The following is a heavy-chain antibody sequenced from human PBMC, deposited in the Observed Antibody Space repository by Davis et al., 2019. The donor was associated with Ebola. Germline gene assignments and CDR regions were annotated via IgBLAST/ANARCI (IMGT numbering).Heavy chain of an antibody. D-gene: IGHD3-10*01. V-gene: IGHV3-7*01. CDR3: ARDGGDSGIRFDS. J-gene: IGHJ4*02. Sequence: GESLKISCAAASGFTFTGYWMGWVRQAPGTGLEWVANINQYGNERYYVDSVKGRFTISRDSAKNSLFLQMNNLRAEDTAVYYCARDGGDSGIRFDSWGQGTLVTVSS. CDR2: INQYGNER. CDR1: GFTFTGYW.